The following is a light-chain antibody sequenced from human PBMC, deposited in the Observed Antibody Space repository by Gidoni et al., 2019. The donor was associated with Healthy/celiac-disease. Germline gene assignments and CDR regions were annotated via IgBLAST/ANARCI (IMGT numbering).Light chain of an antibody. V-gene: IGKV3-15*01. CDR1: QSVSSN. Sequence: ERVITQSPSTLSVSPGERATPCCRARQSVSSNLAWTQQKPGQAPRLLIYGASTRATGTPARFRGSGSGTEFTLTLTSLHSEAFAVSFCQQYNNCPPASFGQGTQLEIK. J-gene: IGKJ2*03. CDR3: QQYNNCPPAS. CDR2: GAS.